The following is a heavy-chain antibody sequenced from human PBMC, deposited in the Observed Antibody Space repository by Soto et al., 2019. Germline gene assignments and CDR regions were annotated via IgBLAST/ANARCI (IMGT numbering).Heavy chain of an antibody. J-gene: IGHJ4*02. CDR2: ISSSSSII. V-gene: IGHV3-48*01. CDR3: AREPPRSASSTWDFDY. CDR1: PFSFSSYG. D-gene: IGHD6-13*01. Sequence: EVQLVDSGGGLVHPGGSLRLSCVASPFSFSSYGMKWVRQAPGKGLEWVSYISSSSSIIYYADSVKGRFTISRDNAKNSLYLQMKSLKAEETAMYYCAREPPRSASSTWDFDYWGQGPVVTVSS.